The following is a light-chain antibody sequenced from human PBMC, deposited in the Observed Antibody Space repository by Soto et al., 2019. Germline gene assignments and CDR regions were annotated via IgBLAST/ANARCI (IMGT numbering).Light chain of an antibody. CDR1: SSNIGAGYD. CDR3: QSYDSSLSAYVV. V-gene: IGLV1-40*01. Sequence: SVLTQPPSVSGAPGQRVTISCTGSSSNIGAGYDVHWYQQLPGTAPKLLIYGNSNRPSGVPDRFSGSKSGTSASLAITGLQAEDEADYYCQSYDSSLSAYVVFGGGTKVTV. CDR2: GNS. J-gene: IGLJ2*01.